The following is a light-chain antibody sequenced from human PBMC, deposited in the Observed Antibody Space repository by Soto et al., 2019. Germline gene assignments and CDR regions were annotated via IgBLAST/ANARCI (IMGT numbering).Light chain of an antibody. V-gene: IGKV4-1*01. Sequence: DIVMTQSPDSLAVSLGERATINCKSSQSVLYSSNNKNYLTWYQQKPGQPPKLLIYWASTRESGVPDRFSGSGSGTAFTLTISSLQAEDVAAYYCQQYYSTPITFGHGTRLEIK. CDR2: WAS. CDR3: QQYYSTPIT. J-gene: IGKJ5*01. CDR1: QSVLYSSNNKNY.